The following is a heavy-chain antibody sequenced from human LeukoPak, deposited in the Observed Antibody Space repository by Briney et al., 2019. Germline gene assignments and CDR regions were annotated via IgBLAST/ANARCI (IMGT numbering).Heavy chain of an antibody. J-gene: IGHJ4*02. V-gene: IGHV4-59*08. CDR1: GGSMSSYY. Sequence: SETLSLTCTVSGGSMSSYYWSWIRQPPGRGLEWIGYMDSSGSTNYNPSLKNRVIISVDRSKSQSSLKLSSVTAADTAVCYCARHGGSYSFDYWGQGTLVTVSS. CDR3: ARHGGSYSFDY. CDR2: MDSSGST. D-gene: IGHD1-26*01.